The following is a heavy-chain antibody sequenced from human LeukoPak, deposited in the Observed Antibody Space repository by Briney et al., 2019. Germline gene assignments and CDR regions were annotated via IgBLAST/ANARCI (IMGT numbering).Heavy chain of an antibody. V-gene: IGHV1-2*02. CDR1: GYTFTGYY. J-gene: IGHJ5*02. Sequence: ASVKVSCKASGYTFTGYYMHWVRQAPGQGLEWMGWINPNSGGTTYAQNFQGRVTTTRDTSINTAYMELRSLRSEDTAVYFCGRGDKTFDPWGQGTLVTVSS. CDR3: GRGDKTFDP. CDR2: INPNSGGT.